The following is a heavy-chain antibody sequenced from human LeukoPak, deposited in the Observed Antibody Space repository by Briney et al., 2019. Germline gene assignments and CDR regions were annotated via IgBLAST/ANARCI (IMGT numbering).Heavy chain of an antibody. CDR1: GYTFTSYG. Sequence: ASVNVSCKASGYTFTSYGLSWVRRAPEQGLEWMGWISVYNGNTNYAQKVQGRVTMTTDTSTSTAYMELRSLRSDDTAVYYCATMWGTGYQKRITIFGVVQDAFDIWGQGTMVTVSS. CDR3: ATMWGTGYQKRITIFGVVQDAFDI. CDR2: ISVYNGNT. J-gene: IGHJ3*02. V-gene: IGHV1-18*01. D-gene: IGHD3-3*01.